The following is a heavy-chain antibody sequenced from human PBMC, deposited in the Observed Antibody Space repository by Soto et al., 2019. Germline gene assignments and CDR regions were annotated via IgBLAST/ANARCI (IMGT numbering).Heavy chain of an antibody. CDR3: AKWVYCSSTSCPNWFDP. J-gene: IGHJ5*02. D-gene: IGHD2-2*01. Sequence: GGSLRLSCADYGFTFSSYAMRWVREAPGKGLEWVSAISGSGGSTYYADYVKGRFTISRDNSKNTLYLQMNSLRAEDTAVYYCAKWVYCSSTSCPNWFDPWGQGT. CDR2: ISGSGGST. CDR1: GFTFSSYA. V-gene: IGHV3-23*01.